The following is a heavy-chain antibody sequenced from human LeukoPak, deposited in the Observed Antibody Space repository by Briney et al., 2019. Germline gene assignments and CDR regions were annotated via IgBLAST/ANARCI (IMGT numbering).Heavy chain of an antibody. V-gene: IGHV4-34*01. CDR1: GGSFSGYY. CDR3: ARARNGDPGLYYYYYGMDV. CDR2: INHNGST. Sequence: SETLSLTCAVYGGSFSGYYWSWIRQPPGKGLEWIGEINHNGSTNYNPSLKSRVTISVDTSKNQFSLKLSSVTAADTAVYYCARARNGDPGLYYYYYGMDVWGQGTTVTVSS. D-gene: IGHD4-17*01. J-gene: IGHJ6*02.